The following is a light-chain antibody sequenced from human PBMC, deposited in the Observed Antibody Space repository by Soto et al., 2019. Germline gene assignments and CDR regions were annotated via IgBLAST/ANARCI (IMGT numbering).Light chain of an antibody. J-gene: IGKJ3*01. V-gene: IGKV3-15*01. CDR1: ESVHRN. CDR2: YAS. CDR3: QHYSNWPPT. Sequence: EMVMTQSPATLSVSPGERVTLSCRASESVHRNLAWYQQKPGQGPSLLIYYASTRATDVPDRFTGSGSGTEFTLTISSLQSEYFGVYHCQHYSNWPPTFGPGTKVEIK.